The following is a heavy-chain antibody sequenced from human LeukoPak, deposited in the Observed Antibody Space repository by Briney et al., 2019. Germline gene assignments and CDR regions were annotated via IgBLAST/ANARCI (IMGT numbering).Heavy chain of an antibody. CDR1: GYTFTSYG. CDR2: ISAYNGDT. V-gene: IGHV1-18*01. D-gene: IGHD3-3*01. Sequence: GASVKVSCKASGYTFTSYGISWVRQAPGQGLEWMGWISAYNGDTNYAQKLQGRVTMTADTSTSTAYMELRSLRSDDTAVYYCARDGTIFVENWFDPWGQGTLVTVSS. J-gene: IGHJ5*02. CDR3: ARDGTIFVENWFDP.